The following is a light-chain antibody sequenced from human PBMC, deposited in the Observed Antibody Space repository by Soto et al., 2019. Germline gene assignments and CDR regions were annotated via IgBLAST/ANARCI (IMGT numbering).Light chain of an antibody. Sequence: QSVLTQPASVSGSPGQSITISCAGSSRDVGSYNLVSWYQHHPGKAPKLLIFEDSQRPSGVSGRFSGSKSGNTASLTISSLQAEDEADYYCSSYAGRKSDVFGPGTKLTVL. V-gene: IGLV2-23*01. J-gene: IGLJ6*01. CDR3: SSYAGRKSDV. CDR2: EDS. CDR1: SRDVGSYNL.